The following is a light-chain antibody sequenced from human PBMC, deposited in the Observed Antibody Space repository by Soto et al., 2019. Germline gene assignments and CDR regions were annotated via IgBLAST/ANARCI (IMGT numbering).Light chain of an antibody. CDR1: HDITSY. V-gene: IGKV1-33*01. CDR3: QHFHYLPI. J-gene: IGKJ3*01. Sequence: DIQMTQSPSSLSASVGDRLTITCQASHDITSYLNWYQHKPGKAPKLLIYDESILQAGVPPRFSGSGSGTDFTLTISGLQHEDVATYYCQHFHYLPIVGPGTTMDFK. CDR2: DES.